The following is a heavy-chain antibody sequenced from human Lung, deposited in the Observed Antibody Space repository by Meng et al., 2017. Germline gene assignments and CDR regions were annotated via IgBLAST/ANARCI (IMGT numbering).Heavy chain of an antibody. Sequence: QVQLVQSGAEVKKLGSLVKVACKASGVTFSRYSFSWVRQAPGQGLEWMGRIIPILERANYAQKFQGRVTITADISTTTAYMEMRSLRSEDTAVYYCASAMGNYVPATNEWTPSYFDYWGRGTLVTVS. CDR1: GVTFSRYS. CDR2: IIPILERA. D-gene: IGHD3-16*01. V-gene: IGHV1-69*02. J-gene: IGHJ4*02. CDR3: ASAMGNYVPATNEWTPSYFDY.